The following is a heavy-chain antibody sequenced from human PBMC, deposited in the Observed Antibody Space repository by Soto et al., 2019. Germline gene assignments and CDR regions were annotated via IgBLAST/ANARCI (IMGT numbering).Heavy chain of an antibody. CDR1: GYTFTSYG. CDR3: ARDVGGLVLRFLEWLQEPDAFDI. Sequence: GASVRVSCKASGYTFTSYGISWVRQAPGQGLEWMGWISAYNGNTNYAQKLQGRVTMTTDTSTSTSYMELRSLRSDDTAVYYCARDVGGLVLRFLEWLQEPDAFDIWGQGTMVTVSS. V-gene: IGHV1-18*01. J-gene: IGHJ3*02. CDR2: ISAYNGNT. D-gene: IGHD3-3*01.